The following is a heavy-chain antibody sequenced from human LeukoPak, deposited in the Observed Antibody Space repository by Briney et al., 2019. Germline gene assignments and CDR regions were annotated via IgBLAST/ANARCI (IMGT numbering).Heavy chain of an antibody. Sequence: GASVKVSCEASGYTLTSYGINWVRQATGQGLEWMGWMNPNSGNTGYAQKFQGRVTMTRNTSISTAYMELSSLRSEDTAVYYCARVGRYCSSTSCSRRYNWFDPWGQGTLVTVSS. CDR2: MNPNSGNT. D-gene: IGHD2-2*01. CDR1: GYTLTSYG. CDR3: ARVGRYCSSTSCSRRYNWFDP. J-gene: IGHJ5*02. V-gene: IGHV1-8*01.